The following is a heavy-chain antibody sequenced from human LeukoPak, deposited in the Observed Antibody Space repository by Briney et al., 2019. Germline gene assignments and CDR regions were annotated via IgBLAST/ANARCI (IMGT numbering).Heavy chain of an antibody. CDR1: GYTCTGYY. D-gene: IGHD3-16*01. V-gene: IGHV1-2*02. Sequence: ASVKVSCKASGYTCTGYYMHWVRQAPGQGPEWMGWINPNSGGTKYSQKFQGRVTMTRDTSIRTAYMELTRLRSDDTAVYYCATQRGSYLWGTDFDYWGQGTLVTVSS. CDR3: ATQRGSYLWGTDFDY. J-gene: IGHJ4*02. CDR2: INPNSGGT.